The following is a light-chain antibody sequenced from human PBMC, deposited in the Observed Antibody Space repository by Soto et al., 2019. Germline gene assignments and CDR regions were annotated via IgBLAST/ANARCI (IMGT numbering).Light chain of an antibody. CDR1: SSNIGSNT. V-gene: IGLV1-44*01. J-gene: IGLJ1*01. CDR2: TNS. Sequence: QSVLTQPPSASGTPGQRVTISCSGSSSNIGSNTVKWYQHLPGTAPKLLIYTNSQRPSGVPDRFSGSKSGTSASLAISGLQSEDEADHYCAAWDDSLNGLVFGTGTKVTVL. CDR3: AAWDDSLNGLV.